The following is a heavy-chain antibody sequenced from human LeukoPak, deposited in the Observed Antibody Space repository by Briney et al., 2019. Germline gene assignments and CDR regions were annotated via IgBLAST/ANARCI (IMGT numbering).Heavy chain of an antibody. V-gene: IGHV3-48*03. Sequence: GGSLRLSCEASGFTFSSYQMNWVRQAPGKGLEWIAYISSSGDTIYYADSVKGRFTISRDNSKNTLYLHMKSLRAEDTAIYYCAKESTVTPGNVNWFDSWGLGTLVTVSS. CDR3: AKESTVTPGNVNWFDS. D-gene: IGHD4-17*01. CDR1: GFTFSSYQ. CDR2: ISSSGDTI. J-gene: IGHJ5*01.